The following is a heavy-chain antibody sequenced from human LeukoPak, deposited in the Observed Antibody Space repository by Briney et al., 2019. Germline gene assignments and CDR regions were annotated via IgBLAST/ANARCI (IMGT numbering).Heavy chain of an antibody. CDR1: EGTFSSYA. CDR2: IIPIFGIA. D-gene: IGHD2-2*01. V-gene: IGHV1-69*04. CDR3: ARVKRANCSSTSCYGWFDP. J-gene: IGHJ5*02. Sequence: ASVKVSRKASEGTFSSYAISCVRQAPGPGLEWMGRIIPIFGIANYAQKFQGRVTITADKSTSTAYMELSSLRSEDTAVYYCARVKRANCSSTSCYGWFDPWGQGTLVTVSS.